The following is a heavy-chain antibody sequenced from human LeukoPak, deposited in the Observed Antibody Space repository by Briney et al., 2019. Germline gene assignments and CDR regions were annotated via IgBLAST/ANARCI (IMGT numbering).Heavy chain of an antibody. Sequence: SETMSLTCTVSGVSITSSYWSWIRQPPGKGLEWIGYIHYTGNTNHNPSLKNRVTISVDTSKNQFSLKLTSVTAADTAIYYCAKYGHYNFDYWGQGTLVTVSS. CDR2: IHYTGNT. J-gene: IGHJ4*02. CDR1: GVSITSSY. CDR3: AKYGHYNFDY. D-gene: IGHD4-11*01. V-gene: IGHV4-59*01.